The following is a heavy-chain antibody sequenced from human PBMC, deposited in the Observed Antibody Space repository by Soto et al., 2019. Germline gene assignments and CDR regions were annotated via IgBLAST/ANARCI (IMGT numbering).Heavy chain of an antibody. CDR1: GFTFGNYG. D-gene: IGHD3-16*01. CDR2: ILYDGSDK. V-gene: IGHV3-30*18. J-gene: IGHJ6*02. Sequence: QVQLVESGGGVVQPGTSLRLSCAASGFTFGNYGMHWVRQPPGKGLEWMSSILYDGSDKYYADSVKGRFTISRDDSKNTVYLKMDSPRPDDTAVYYCAKWGEVSHNPGGNYYYGMDVWGQGTTVTVSS. CDR3: AKWGEVSHNPGGNYYYGMDV.